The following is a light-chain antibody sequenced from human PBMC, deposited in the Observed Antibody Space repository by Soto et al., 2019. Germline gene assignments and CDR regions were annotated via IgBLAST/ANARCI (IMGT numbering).Light chain of an antibody. CDR2: GES. J-gene: IGKJ1*01. V-gene: IGKV3-20*01. CDR3: QKYGSSPRT. CDR1: QSVSSGY. Sequence: EIVLTQSPGTLSLSPGESAPLSCRASQSVSSGYLAWYQHKPGQAPRLLIFGESIRSGGIPDRFTGSGSGADLTITISRLEPEDFAVYYCQKYGSSPRTFGQGTKVDIK.